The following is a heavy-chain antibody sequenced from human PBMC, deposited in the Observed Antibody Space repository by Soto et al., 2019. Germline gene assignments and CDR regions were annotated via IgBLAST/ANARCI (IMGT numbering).Heavy chain of an antibody. Sequence: PGGSQRLSCAASGVSFSGYSMNWIRQAPGKGLEWVSSISSSSNYIYYADSLKGRFTISRDNAKNSLYLQINSLRAEDTAVYFCARDYLSRGNSILWGQGTLVTVSS. CDR1: GVSFSGYS. J-gene: IGHJ4*02. CDR3: ARDYLSRGNSIL. CDR2: ISSSSNYI. D-gene: IGHD4-4*01. V-gene: IGHV3-21*01.